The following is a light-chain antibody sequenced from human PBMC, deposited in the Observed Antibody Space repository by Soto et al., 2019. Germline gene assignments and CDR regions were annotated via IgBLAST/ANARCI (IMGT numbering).Light chain of an antibody. CDR3: QQSYSTLYT. Sequence: DIQMTQSPSSLSASVGDRVTITCRASQSISNYLNWYQQKPGKAPKLLIYAASSLQSGVPSRFSGGGSGTDFTLAISSLQPEDFATCFCQQSYSTLYTFGQGTKLEIK. J-gene: IGKJ2*01. CDR1: QSISNY. V-gene: IGKV1-39*01. CDR2: AAS.